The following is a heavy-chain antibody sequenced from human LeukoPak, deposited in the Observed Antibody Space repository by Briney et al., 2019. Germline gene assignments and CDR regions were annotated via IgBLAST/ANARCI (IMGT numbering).Heavy chain of an antibody. D-gene: IGHD3-9*01. J-gene: IGHJ6*03. CDR2: IKQDGSEK. CDR1: GFTFSSYW. CDR3: AREGYFDWLLVSYYYYMDV. V-gene: IGHV3-7*01. Sequence: GGSLRLSCAASGFTFSSYWMSWVRQAPGKGLEWVANIKQDGSEKYYVDSVKGRFTISRDNAKNSLYLQMNSLRAEDTAVYYCAREGYFDWLLVSYYYYMDVWGKGTTVTISS.